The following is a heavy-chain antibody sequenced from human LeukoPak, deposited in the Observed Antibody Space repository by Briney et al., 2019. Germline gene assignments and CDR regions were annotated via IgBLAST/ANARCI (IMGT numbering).Heavy chain of an antibody. CDR2: ISSSGSTI. J-gene: IGHJ6*02. CDR3: ARDITIFGVVTNYGMDV. CDR1: GFTFSSYS. D-gene: IGHD3-3*01. V-gene: IGHV3-48*04. Sequence: GGSLRLSCAASGFTFSSYSMNWVRQAPGKGLEWVSYISSSGSTIYYADSVKGRFTISRDNAKNSLYLQMNSLRAEDTAVYYCARDITIFGVVTNYGMDVWGQGTTVTVSS.